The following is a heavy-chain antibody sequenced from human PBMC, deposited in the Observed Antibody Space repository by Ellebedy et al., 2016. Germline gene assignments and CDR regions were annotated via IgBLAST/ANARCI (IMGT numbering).Heavy chain of an antibody. CDR2: ISGSGGST. CDR1: GFTFSSYA. V-gene: IGHV3-23*01. Sequence: GGSLRLSXAASGFTFSSYAMSWVRQAPGKGLEWVSAISGSGGSTYYADSVKGRFTISRDNSKNTLYLQMNSLRAEDTAVYYCAKDRRGSATVTTGDYWGQGTLVTVSS. D-gene: IGHD4-17*01. CDR3: AKDRRGSATVTTGDY. J-gene: IGHJ4*02.